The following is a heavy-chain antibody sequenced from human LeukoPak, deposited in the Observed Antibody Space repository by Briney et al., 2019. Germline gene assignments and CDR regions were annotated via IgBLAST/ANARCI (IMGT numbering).Heavy chain of an antibody. Sequence: PGGSLRLSCVASGFSFDKFGMHWVRQAPGKGLEYVSSVSADESGKYYTKSVRGRFSISRDNSKNTMYLQLGNLRPDDMGIYYCASLDRSEIPWGPGTLVTVS. J-gene: IGHJ5*02. CDR1: GFSFDKFG. D-gene: IGHD1-26*01. V-gene: IGHV3-64*01. CDR3: ASLDRSEIP. CDR2: VSADESGK.